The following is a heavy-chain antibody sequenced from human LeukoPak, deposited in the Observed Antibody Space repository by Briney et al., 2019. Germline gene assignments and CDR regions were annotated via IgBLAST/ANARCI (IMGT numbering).Heavy chain of an antibody. Sequence: GGSLRLSCAASGFTFSSYSMNWVRQAPGKGLEWVSSISSSSSYIYYADSVKGRFTISRDNAKNSLYMQMTSLRAEDTAVYYCARDRDIQYRLLFRFYYHGMDVWAKGPRSPSP. CDR2: ISSSSSYI. CDR1: GFTFSSYS. D-gene: IGHD2-2*01. CDR3: ARDRDIQYRLLFRFYYHGMDV. J-gene: IGHJ6*02. V-gene: IGHV3-21*01.